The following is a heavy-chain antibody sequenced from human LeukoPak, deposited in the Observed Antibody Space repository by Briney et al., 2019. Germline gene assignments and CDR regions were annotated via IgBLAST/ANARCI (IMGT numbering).Heavy chain of an antibody. Sequence: ASVKVSCKSSGYTFTGYYMHWVRQAPGQGREWMGWINPNRGGTNYAQKFQGRVTMTRDTSISTAYMELSRLRSDDTAVYYCARDVDIAMESYWGQGTLVTVSS. CDR3: ARDVDIAMESY. D-gene: IGHD5-18*01. V-gene: IGHV1-2*02. CDR2: INPNRGGT. CDR1: GYTFTGYY. J-gene: IGHJ4*02.